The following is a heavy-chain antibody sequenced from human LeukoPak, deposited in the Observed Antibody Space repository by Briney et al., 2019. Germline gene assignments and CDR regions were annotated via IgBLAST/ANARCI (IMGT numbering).Heavy chain of an antibody. D-gene: IGHD3-10*01. V-gene: IGHV1-69*04. CDR2: IIPILGIA. Sequence: VASVKVSCKASGGTFSSYAISWVRQAPGQGLEWMGRIIPILGIANYAQKFQGRVTITADKSTSTAYMELSSLRSEDTAVYYCARDGAYYYGSGSYYRTYYFDYWGQGTLVTVSS. J-gene: IGHJ4*02. CDR3: ARDGAYYYGSGSYYRTYYFDY. CDR1: GGTFSSYA.